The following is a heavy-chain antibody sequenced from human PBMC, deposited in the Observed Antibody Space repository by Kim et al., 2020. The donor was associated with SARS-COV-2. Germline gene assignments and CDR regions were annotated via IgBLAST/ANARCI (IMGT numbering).Heavy chain of an antibody. J-gene: IGHJ4*02. Sequence: KGRLTISRDDSKSIAYLQMNSLKTEDTAVYYCTRSDYDYVWGSYRLFDYWGQGTLVTVSS. D-gene: IGHD3-16*02. V-gene: IGHV3-49*02. CDR3: TRSDYDYVWGSYRLFDY.